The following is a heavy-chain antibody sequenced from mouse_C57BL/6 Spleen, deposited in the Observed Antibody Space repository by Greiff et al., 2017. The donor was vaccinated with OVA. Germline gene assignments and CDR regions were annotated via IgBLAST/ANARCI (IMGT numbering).Heavy chain of an antibody. Sequence: VQLQQSGPELVKPGASVKISCKASGYAFSSSWMNWVKQRPGKGLEWIGRIYPGDGDTNYNGKFKGKATLTADKSSSTAYMQLSSLTAEDAAVYFCAGLTGSAYWGQGTLVTVSA. CDR2: IYPGDGDT. J-gene: IGHJ3*01. CDR3: AGLTGSAY. D-gene: IGHD4-1*01. V-gene: IGHV1-82*01. CDR1: GYAFSSSW.